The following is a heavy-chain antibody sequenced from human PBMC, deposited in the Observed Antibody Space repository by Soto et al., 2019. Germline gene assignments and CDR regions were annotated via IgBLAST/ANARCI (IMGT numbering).Heavy chain of an antibody. Sequence: NPSETLSLTCPVSSDSMTSYYWTWIRQPPGKGLECIGYIYHSGITNYNPSLKSRVTISLDTSKNQFSLRLSSVTAADTAVYYCARMSLFYFLDSWGQGTLVTXSS. CDR3: ARMSLFYFLDS. J-gene: IGHJ5*01. CDR1: SDSMTSYY. V-gene: IGHV4-59*01. CDR2: IYHSGIT. D-gene: IGHD3-9*01.